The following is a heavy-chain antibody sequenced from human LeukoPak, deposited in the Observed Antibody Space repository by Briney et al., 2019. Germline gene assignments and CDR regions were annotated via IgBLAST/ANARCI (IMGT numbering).Heavy chain of an antibody. D-gene: IGHD3-3*01. J-gene: IGHJ4*02. CDR3: AREIGEFDY. CDR1: GFTFSNYW. Sequence: GGSLRLSCAASGFTFSNYWMHWVRQAPGKGLVWVSRINTGGSSTDYADSVKGRFTISRDNAKNTLYLQMNSLRAEDTAVYYCAREIGEFDYWGQGTLVTVSS. CDR2: INTGGSST. V-gene: IGHV3-74*01.